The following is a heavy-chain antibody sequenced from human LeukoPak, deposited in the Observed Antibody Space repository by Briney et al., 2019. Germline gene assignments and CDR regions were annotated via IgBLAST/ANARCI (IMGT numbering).Heavy chain of an antibody. Sequence: GASGKVSCKASRGTFSSYAISWVRQAPGQGLEWMGRIIPIFGIANYAQKFQGRVTITADKSTSTAYMELSSLRSEDTAVYYCARSPATKKTIYYYYGMDVWGQGTTVTVSS. D-gene: IGHD2-15*01. CDR3: ARSPATKKTIYYYYGMDV. CDR1: RGTFSSYA. V-gene: IGHV1-69*04. J-gene: IGHJ6*02. CDR2: IIPIFGIA.